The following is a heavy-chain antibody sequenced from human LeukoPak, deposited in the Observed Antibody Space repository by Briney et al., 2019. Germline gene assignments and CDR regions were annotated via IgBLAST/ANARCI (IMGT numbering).Heavy chain of an antibody. D-gene: IGHD4-17*01. CDR1: GGSISSYY. J-gene: IGHJ4*02. V-gene: IGHV4-59*12. Sequence: SETLSLTCTVSGGSISSYYWSWIRQPPGKGLEWIGEIYHSGDTTYNPSLNSRVTISMDTSRTQFSLNLNSVTAADTAVYYCVSNGYYSIDNWGQGTLVTVSS. CDR3: VSNGYYSIDN. CDR2: IYHSGDT.